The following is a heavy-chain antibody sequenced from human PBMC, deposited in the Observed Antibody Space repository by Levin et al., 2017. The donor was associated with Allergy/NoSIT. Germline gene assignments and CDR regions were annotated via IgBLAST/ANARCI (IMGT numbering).Heavy chain of an antibody. V-gene: IGHV4-59*01. CDR2: IYYSGST. Sequence: SETLSLTCTVSGGSISSYYWSWIRQPPGKGLEWIGYIYYSGSTNYNPSLKSRVTISVDTSKNQFSLKLSSVTAADTAVYYCARGANWFDPWGQGTLVTVSS. CDR1: GGSISSYY. CDR3: ARGANWFDP. J-gene: IGHJ5*02.